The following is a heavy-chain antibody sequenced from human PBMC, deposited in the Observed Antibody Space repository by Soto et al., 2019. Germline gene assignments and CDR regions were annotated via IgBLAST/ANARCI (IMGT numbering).Heavy chain of an antibody. CDR3: ARDVAAAAYDAFDI. V-gene: IGHV6-1*01. D-gene: IGHD6-13*01. J-gene: IGHJ3*02. CDR2: TYYRSKWYN. Sequence: PSPTLSLTCAISGDSVSSNSAAWNWIIQSPSRGLEWLGRTYYRSKWYNDYAVSVKSRITINPDTSKNQFSLQLNSVTPEDTAVYYCARDVAAAAYDAFDIWGQGTMVTVSS. CDR1: GDSVSSNSAA.